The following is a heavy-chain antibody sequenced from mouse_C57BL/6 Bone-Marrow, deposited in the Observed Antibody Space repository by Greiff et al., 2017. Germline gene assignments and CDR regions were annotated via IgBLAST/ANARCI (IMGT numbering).Heavy chain of an antibody. CDR1: GYTFTSYW. D-gene: IGHD2-14*01. J-gene: IGHJ4*01. CDR2: IDPNSGGT. V-gene: IGHV1-72*01. CDR3: ARGNIGPHDATSPYYAMDY. Sequence: QVQLQQPGAELVKPGASVKLSCKASGYTFTSYWMHWVKQRPGRGLEWIGRIDPNSGGTKYNEKFKSKATLTVDKPSRTAYIQLSSLTSEDSAVYYCARGNIGPHDATSPYYAMDYWGQGTSVTVSS.